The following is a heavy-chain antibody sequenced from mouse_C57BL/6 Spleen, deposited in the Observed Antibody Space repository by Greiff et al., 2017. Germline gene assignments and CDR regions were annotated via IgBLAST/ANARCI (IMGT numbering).Heavy chain of an antibody. V-gene: IGHV1-42*01. Sequence: VQLKQSGPELVKPGASVKISCKASGYSFTGYYMNWVKQSPEKSLEWIGEINPSTGGTTYNQKFKAKATLTVDKSSSTAYMQLKSLTSEDSAVYYCARRLWDGYPDYWGQGTTLTVSS. D-gene: IGHD2-3*01. CDR3: ARRLWDGYPDY. CDR2: INPSTGGT. CDR1: GYSFTGYY. J-gene: IGHJ2*01.